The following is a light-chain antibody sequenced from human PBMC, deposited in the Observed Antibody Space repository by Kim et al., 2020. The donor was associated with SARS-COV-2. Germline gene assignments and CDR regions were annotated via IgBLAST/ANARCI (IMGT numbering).Light chain of an antibody. CDR2: GAS. J-gene: IGKJ4*01. V-gene: IGKV1-12*01. CDR1: QGIGTW. Sequence: ASVGDRVTITCRASQGIGTWLAWYQYEPGKAPELLIYGASSLQSGVPSRFSGSGSGTDFTLTISSLQPEDFASYYCQQADTFPPTFGGGTKVDIK. CDR3: QQADTFPPT.